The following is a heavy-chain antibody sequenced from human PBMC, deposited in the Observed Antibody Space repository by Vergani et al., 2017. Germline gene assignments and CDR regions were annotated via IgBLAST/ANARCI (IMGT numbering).Heavy chain of an antibody. CDR1: GGHISSGDYY. Sequence: QVQLQESGPGLVKPSQTLSLTCTVSGGHISSGDYYWSWTRQPPGKGLEWIGYIYYSGNTYYNPSLKSRVTISVDTSKNQFSLKLSSVTAADTAVYYCARGLVTTNFDYWGQGTLVTVSS. CDR3: ARGLVTTNFDY. D-gene: IGHD3-9*01. V-gene: IGHV4-30-4*01. J-gene: IGHJ4*02. CDR2: IYYSGNT.